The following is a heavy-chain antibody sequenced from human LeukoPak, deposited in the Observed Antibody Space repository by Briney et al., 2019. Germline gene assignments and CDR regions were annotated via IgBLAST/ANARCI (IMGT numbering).Heavy chain of an antibody. V-gene: IGHV1-46*01. CDR2: INPSGGST. D-gene: IGHD5-12*01. CDR3: ARDLGIPGYSGYLEAFDI. CDR1: GYTFTSYY. J-gene: IGHJ3*02. Sequence: GASVKVSCKASGYTFTSYYMHWVRQAPGQGLEWMGIINPSGGSTSYAQKFQGRVTMTRDTSTSTVYMELSSLGSEDTAVYYCARDLGIPGYSGYLEAFDIWGQGTMVTVSS.